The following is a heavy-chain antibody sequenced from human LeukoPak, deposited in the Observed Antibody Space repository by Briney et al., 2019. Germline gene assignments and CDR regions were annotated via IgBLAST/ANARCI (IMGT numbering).Heavy chain of an antibody. CDR2: ISGNGGST. D-gene: IGHD3-9*01. Sequence: GGSLRLSCAASGFTFSTYAMSWVRQAPGKGLEWVSTISGNGGSTYYADSVRGRFTISRDNSKNTLYLQMNSLRAEDTAVYYCARDPGYAIYYFDYWGQGTLVTVSS. V-gene: IGHV3-23*01. J-gene: IGHJ4*02. CDR1: GFTFSTYA. CDR3: ARDPGYAIYYFDY.